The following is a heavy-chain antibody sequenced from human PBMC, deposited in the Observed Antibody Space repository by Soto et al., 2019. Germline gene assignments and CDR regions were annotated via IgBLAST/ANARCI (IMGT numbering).Heavy chain of an antibody. Sequence: EVQLLESGGGLVQPGGSLGLSCAASGFTFSSYAMSWVRQAPGKGLEWVSAISGSGGSTYYADSVKGRFTISRDNSKNTLDLQMNSLRAEDTAVYYCAKDGRAVAGTRFPGGYYWGQGTLVTVSS. CDR3: AKDGRAVAGTRFPGGYY. J-gene: IGHJ4*02. D-gene: IGHD6-19*01. V-gene: IGHV3-23*01. CDR2: ISGSGGST. CDR1: GFTFSSYA.